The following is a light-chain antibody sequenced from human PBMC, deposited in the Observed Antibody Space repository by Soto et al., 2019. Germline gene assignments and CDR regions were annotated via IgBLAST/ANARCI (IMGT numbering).Light chain of an antibody. CDR1: SSDVGGYNR. V-gene: IGLV2-14*01. Sequence: QSALAQPASVSGSPGQSITISCTGSSSDVGGYNRVSWYQQHPDKAPKLIIYEVSNRPSGVSNRFSGSKSGNTASLTISGLQAEDEADYYCNSFTSASTYDFGTGTKVTV. J-gene: IGLJ1*01. CDR2: EVS. CDR3: NSFTSASTYD.